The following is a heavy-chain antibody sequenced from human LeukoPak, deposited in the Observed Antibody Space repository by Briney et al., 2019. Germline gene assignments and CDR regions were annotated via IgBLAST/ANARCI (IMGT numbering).Heavy chain of an antibody. CDR3: ARDNSVGDYAWWFDP. V-gene: IGHV1-2*02. CDR1: GYTFTGYY. CDR2: INPNGGGT. D-gene: IGHD1-26*01. Sequence: GASVKVSCKASGYTFTGYYMHWVRQAPGQGLEWMGWINPNGGGTNYAQKFQGRVTMTRDPSISTAYMELSRLRSDDTAVYYCARDNSVGDYAWWFDPWGQGTLVTVSS. J-gene: IGHJ5*02.